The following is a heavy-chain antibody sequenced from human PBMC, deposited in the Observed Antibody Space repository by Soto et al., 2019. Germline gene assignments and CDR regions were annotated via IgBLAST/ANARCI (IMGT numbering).Heavy chain of an antibody. CDR3: ARLCGPYQLLWAFYFDY. Sequence: SETLSLTCTVSGGSISSSSYYWGWIRQPPGKGLEWIGSIYYSGSTYYNPSLKSRVTISVDTSKNQFSLKLSSVTAADTAVYYCARLCGPYQLLWAFYFDYWGQGTLVTVSS. CDR1: GGSISSSSYY. CDR2: IYYSGST. J-gene: IGHJ4*02. V-gene: IGHV4-39*01. D-gene: IGHD2-2*01.